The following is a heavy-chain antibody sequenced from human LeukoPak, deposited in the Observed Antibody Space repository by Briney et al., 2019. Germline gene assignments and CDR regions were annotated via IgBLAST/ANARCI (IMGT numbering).Heavy chain of an antibody. CDR2: ISGSGGST. D-gene: IGHD3-9*01. CDR1: GFTFSSYA. Sequence: GGSLRLSCAASGFTFSSYAMSWVRQAPGKGLEWVSAISGSGGSTYYADSVKGRFTISRDNSKNTLYLQMNSLRAEDTAVYYCSNGGSLRYFDWLWSYWGQGTLVTVSS. CDR3: SNGGSLRYFDWLWSY. V-gene: IGHV3-23*01. J-gene: IGHJ4*02.